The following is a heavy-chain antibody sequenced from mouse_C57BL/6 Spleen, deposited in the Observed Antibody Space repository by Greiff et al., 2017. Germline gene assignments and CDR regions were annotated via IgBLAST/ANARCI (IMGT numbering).Heavy chain of an antibody. D-gene: IGHD2-5*01. CDR3: ARPAYYSNYVDV. CDR1: GYTFTSYW. CDR2: IHPNSGST. J-gene: IGHJ1*03. V-gene: IGHV1-64*01. Sequence: QVQLQQPGAELVKPGASVKLSCKASGYTFTSYWMHWVKQRPGQGLEWIGMIHPNSGSTNYNEKFKSKATLTVDKSSSTAYMQLSSLTSEDSAVYYCARPAYYSNYVDVWGTGTTVTVSS.